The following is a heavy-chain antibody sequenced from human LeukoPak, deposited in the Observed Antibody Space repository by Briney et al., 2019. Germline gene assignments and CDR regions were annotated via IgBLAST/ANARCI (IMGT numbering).Heavy chain of an antibody. CDR1: GYSFTSYW. Sequence: GESLKISCKGSGYSFTSYWIGWVRQMPGKGLQWMGIIYPGDSDTRYSPSFQGQVTISADKSISTVYLRWSNLKASDTAMYYCARSANQGGIWVWGQGTLVTVSS. J-gene: IGHJ4*02. CDR2: IYPGDSDT. CDR3: ARSANQGGIWV. D-gene: IGHD3-16*01. V-gene: IGHV5-51*01.